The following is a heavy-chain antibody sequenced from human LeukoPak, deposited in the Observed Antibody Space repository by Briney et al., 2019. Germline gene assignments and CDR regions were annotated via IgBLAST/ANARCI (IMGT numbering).Heavy chain of an antibody. Sequence: SQTLSLTCTVSGGSISSGGYYWSWIRQQPGKGLEWIGYIYYSGSTYYNPSLKSRVTISVDTSKNQFSLKLSSATAADTAVYYCARDIAGRGYFDYWGQGTLVTVSS. V-gene: IGHV4-31*03. CDR3: ARDIAGRGYFDY. CDR1: GGSISSGGYY. J-gene: IGHJ4*02. D-gene: IGHD2-15*01. CDR2: IYYSGST.